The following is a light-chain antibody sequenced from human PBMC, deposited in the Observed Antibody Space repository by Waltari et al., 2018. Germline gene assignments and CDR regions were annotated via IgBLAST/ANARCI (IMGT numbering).Light chain of an antibody. V-gene: IGLV8-61*01. Sequence: QTVVTLEASLSVYSGGTVTLTWALSSGSVYTNSYATWYHQTPGQAPRTLVYKANSRSSGVPDRFSGSILGNTAALTITGAQADDESDYYCALYMGSGIWVFGGGTRLTVL. CDR2: KAN. CDR3: ALYMGSGIWV. CDR1: SGSVYTNSY. J-gene: IGLJ3*02.